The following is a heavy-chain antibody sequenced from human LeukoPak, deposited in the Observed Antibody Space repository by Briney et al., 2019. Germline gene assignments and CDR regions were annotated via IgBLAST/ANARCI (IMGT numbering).Heavy chain of an antibody. CDR1: GFTFSSYG. Sequence: GRSLRLSCAASGFTFSSYGMHWVRQAPGKGLEWVAVIWYDGSNKYYADSVKGRFTISRDNSKNTLYLQMNSLRAEDTAVYYCAGSGSHNWFDPWDQGTLVTVSS. D-gene: IGHD1-26*01. J-gene: IGHJ5*02. CDR2: IWYDGSNK. V-gene: IGHV3-33*01. CDR3: AGSGSHNWFDP.